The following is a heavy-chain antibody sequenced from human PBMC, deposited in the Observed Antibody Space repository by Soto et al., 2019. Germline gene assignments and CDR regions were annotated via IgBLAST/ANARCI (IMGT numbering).Heavy chain of an antibody. CDR3: ARVPGTTRWWDY. J-gene: IGHJ4*02. D-gene: IGHD2-15*01. CDR1: GFTFSSYV. V-gene: IGHV3-30*03. Sequence: PGGSLRLSCAASGFTFSSYVTHWVRQAPGKGLEWVAVISHDGNNKYYADSVKGRFTISRDNAENSLYLQMNSLSAEDTAVYYCARVPGTTRWWDYWGQGTLVTVS. CDR2: ISHDGNNK.